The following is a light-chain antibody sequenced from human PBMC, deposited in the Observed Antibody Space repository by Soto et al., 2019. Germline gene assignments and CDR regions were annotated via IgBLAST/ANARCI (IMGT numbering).Light chain of an antibody. CDR3: QQYHIYSGT. CDR2: KAS. V-gene: IGKV1-5*03. Sequence: DIQMTQSPSTLSASVGDRVTITCRASQTIDSWLAWYQQRPGKPPNLLIYKASTLASGVPSRFSGSGSGTEFTLTINSLQPDDFATYYCQQYHIYSGTFGQGTKVAI. CDR1: QTIDSW. J-gene: IGKJ1*01.